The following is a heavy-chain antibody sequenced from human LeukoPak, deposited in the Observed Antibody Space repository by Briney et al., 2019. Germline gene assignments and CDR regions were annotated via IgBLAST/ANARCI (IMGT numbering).Heavy chain of an antibody. CDR2: FSSGGA. CDR3: ARHEFWVPFDY. V-gene: IGHV4-59*08. D-gene: IGHD4/OR15-4a*01. CDR1: PYPVSSSP. Sequence: SQTPCLSSTVPPYPVSSSPWAWIRQLPGPSPKWIGYFSSGGANYNRNLKSRVTMSIDTAKNQFSLRLSSVTAADTAVYFCARHEFWVPFDYWGQGALVTVSP. J-gene: IGHJ4*02.